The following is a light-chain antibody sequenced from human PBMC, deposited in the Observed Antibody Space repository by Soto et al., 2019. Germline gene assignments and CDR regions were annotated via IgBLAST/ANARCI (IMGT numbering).Light chain of an antibody. J-gene: IGLJ1*01. CDR3: CSFAGSRTFV. Sequence: QAVLTQPASVSGSPGQSITISCTGTSSDIGTYILVSWYQKYPGKAPKLMIYEGTKRPSGVSIRFPGSKAGNTASLTISGIRAEDEADYYCCSFAGSRTFVFGTGTKVTVL. CDR2: EGT. CDR1: SSDIGTYIL. V-gene: IGLV2-23*01.